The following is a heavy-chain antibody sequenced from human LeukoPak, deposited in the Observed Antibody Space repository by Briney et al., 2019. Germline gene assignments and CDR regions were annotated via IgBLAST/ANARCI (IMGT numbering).Heavy chain of an antibody. D-gene: IGHD5-18*01. CDR2: ISGSGGST. J-gene: IGHJ4*02. CDR3: AKRSMMGYSYGFDY. V-gene: IGHV3-23*01. CDR1: GFTFSSCA. Sequence: GGSLRLSCAASGFTFSSCAMIWVRQAPGKGLEWVSAISGSGGSTYYADSVKGRFTISRDNSKNTLYLQMNSLRAEDTAVYYCAKRSMMGYSYGFDYWGQGTLVTVSS.